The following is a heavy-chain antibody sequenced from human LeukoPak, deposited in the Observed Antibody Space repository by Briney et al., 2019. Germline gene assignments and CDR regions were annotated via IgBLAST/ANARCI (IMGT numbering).Heavy chain of an antibody. CDR1: GFTFSSYA. CDR3: ARGIAAAGFDY. Sequence: GGSLRLSCAASGFTFSSYAMSWVRQAPGKGLEWVSAISGSGGSTYYADSVKGRFTISRDNSENTLYLQMNSLRAEDTAVYYCARGIAAAGFDYWGQGTLVTVSS. V-gene: IGHV3-23*01. D-gene: IGHD6-13*01. J-gene: IGHJ4*02. CDR2: ISGSGGST.